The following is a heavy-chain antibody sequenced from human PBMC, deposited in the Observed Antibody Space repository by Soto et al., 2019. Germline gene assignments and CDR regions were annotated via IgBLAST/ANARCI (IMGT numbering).Heavy chain of an antibody. CDR2: ISGSGGST. CDR1: GSTFSSHA. CDR3: ANGGATGTGPMDGLTLAVLDAFDI. J-gene: IGHJ3*02. V-gene: IGHV3-23*01. Sequence: GGSLRLSCAASGSTFSSHAMSWVRQAPGKGLEWVSAISGSGGSTYYADSVKGRFTISRDNSKDTLYLQMNSLRAEDTAVYYCANGGATGTGPMDGLTLAVLDAFDIWGQGTMVTVSS. D-gene: IGHD1-1*01.